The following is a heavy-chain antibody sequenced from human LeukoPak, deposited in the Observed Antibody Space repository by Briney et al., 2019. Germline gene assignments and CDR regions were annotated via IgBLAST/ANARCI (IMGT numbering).Heavy chain of an antibody. V-gene: IGHV3-33*01. CDR2: IWYDGSNK. CDR3: ARGVTPADY. CDR1: GFTFSNHA. J-gene: IGHJ4*02. D-gene: IGHD4-23*01. Sequence: GGSLRLSCVASGFTFSNHAMTWVRQAPGQGLEWVAVIWYDGSNKYYTDSVKGRFTISRDNSKNMLYLQMNSLRAEDTAVYYCARGVTPADYWGQGTLVTVSS.